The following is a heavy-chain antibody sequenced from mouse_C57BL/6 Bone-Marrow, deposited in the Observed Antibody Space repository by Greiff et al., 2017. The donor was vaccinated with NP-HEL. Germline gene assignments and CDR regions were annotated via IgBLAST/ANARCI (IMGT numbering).Heavy chain of an antibody. CDR3: ARRGGSSPAWFAY. V-gene: IGHV1-53*01. Sequence: VQLQQPGTELVKPGASVKLSCKASGYTFTSYWMHWVKQRPGQGLEWIGNINPSNGGTNYNEKFKSKATLTVDNSSSTAYMQLSSLTSEDSAVYYCARRGGSSPAWFAYWGQGTLVTVSA. J-gene: IGHJ3*01. D-gene: IGHD1-1*01. CDR2: INPSNGGT. CDR1: GYTFTSYW.